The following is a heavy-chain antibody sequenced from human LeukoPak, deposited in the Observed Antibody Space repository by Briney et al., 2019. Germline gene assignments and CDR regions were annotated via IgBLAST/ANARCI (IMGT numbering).Heavy chain of an antibody. J-gene: IGHJ6*02. CDR2: ISWNSNSI. CDR1: GFTFDDYA. V-gene: IGHV3-9*01. CDR3: SKATSSGHAYGMDV. Sequence: GRSLRLSCAASGFTFDDYAMPWVRQAPGKGLEWVSGISWNSNSIGYADSVKGRFTISRDNAKNSLYLQMNSLRAEDTALYYCSKATSSGHAYGMDVWGQGTTVTVSS. D-gene: IGHD6-19*01.